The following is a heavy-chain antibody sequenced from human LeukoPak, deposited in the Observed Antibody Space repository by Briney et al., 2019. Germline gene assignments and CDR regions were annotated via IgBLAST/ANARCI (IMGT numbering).Heavy chain of an antibody. V-gene: IGHV3-48*03. CDR3: AREGSGYETFDY. CDR2: ISSSGSTI. Sequence: GGSLRLSCAASGFTFSSYEMNWVRQAPGKGLEWVSYISSSGSTIYYADSVKGRFTISRDNAKNSLYLQMNSLRAEDTAVYYCAREGSGYETFDYWGQGTLVTVSS. CDR1: GFTFSSYE. D-gene: IGHD5-12*01. J-gene: IGHJ4*02.